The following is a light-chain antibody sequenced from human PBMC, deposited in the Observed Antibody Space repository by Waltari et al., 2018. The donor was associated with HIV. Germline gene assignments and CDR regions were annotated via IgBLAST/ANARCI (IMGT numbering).Light chain of an antibody. Sequence: QSALTQPPSASGSPGQSVTLSCTGTSSDVGGYNYVSWHQQHPGKAPKLMIYDVIKRPSGVPDRFSGSKSCNTAFLTVAGLQPEDEADYYCSSHAGSNVVFGGGTRLTVL. J-gene: IGLJ2*01. V-gene: IGLV2-8*01. CDR2: DVI. CDR3: SSHAGSNVV. CDR1: SSDVGGYNY.